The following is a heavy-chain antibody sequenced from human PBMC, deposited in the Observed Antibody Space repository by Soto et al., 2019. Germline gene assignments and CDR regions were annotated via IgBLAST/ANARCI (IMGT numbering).Heavy chain of an antibody. D-gene: IGHD3-22*01. CDR2: IIPIFGTA. J-gene: IGHJ4*02. CDR3: AGGWGYDSSDYYYAY. V-gene: IGHV1-69*01. Sequence: QVQLVQSGAEVRKPGSSVKVSCKASGGTFSRHAISWVRQAPGQGLEWMGGIIPIFGTANHAQKFQGRVTIIADESTSTAYEGVRSRRSEDTAIYYCAGGWGYDSSDYYYAYWGQGTLVIVSS. CDR1: GGTFSRHA.